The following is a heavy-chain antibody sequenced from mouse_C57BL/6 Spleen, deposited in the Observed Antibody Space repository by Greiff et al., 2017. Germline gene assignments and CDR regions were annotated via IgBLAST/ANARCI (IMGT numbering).Heavy chain of an antibody. J-gene: IGHJ1*03. V-gene: IGHV3-6*01. CDR3: ARTAPQYYGSSSWYFDV. CDR1: GYSITSGYY. D-gene: IGHD1-1*01. Sequence: ESGPGLVKPSQSLSLTCSVTGYSITSGYYWNWIRQFPGNKLEWMGYISYDGSNNYNPSLKNRISITRDTSKNQFFLKLNSVTTEDTATYYCARTAPQYYGSSSWYFDVWGTGTTVTVSS. CDR2: ISYDGSN.